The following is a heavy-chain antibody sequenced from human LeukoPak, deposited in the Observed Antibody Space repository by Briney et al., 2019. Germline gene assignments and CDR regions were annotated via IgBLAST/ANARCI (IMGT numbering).Heavy chain of an antibody. CDR1: GYTFTSYG. CDR2: IRAYNGNT. D-gene: IGHD5-18*01. V-gene: IGHV1-18*01. J-gene: IGHJ6*02. Sequence: ASVKVSCKASGYTFTSYGISWVRQAPGQGLEWMGWIRAYNGNTNYAQKLQGRVTMTTDTSTSTAYMELRSLRSDDTAVYYCARYSPSQKYYYYGMDVWGQGTTVTVSS. CDR3: ARYSPSQKYYYYGMDV.